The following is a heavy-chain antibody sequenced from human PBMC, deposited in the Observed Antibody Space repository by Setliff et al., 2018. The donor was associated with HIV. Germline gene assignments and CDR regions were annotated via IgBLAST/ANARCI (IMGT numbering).Heavy chain of an antibody. CDR1: GFSFSNYA. CDR2: IAGTSAST. J-gene: IGHJ4*02. CDR3: ARDDRWVYNDYLDY. V-gene: IGHV3-23*01. D-gene: IGHD3-10*01. Sequence: GGSLRLSCAASGFSFSNYAMTWVRQAPGKGLEWVSAIAGTSASTYYADSVKGRFTISRDNSKNTLYLQVNSLRTEDTAVYFCARDDRWVYNDYLDYWGQGTLVTVSS.